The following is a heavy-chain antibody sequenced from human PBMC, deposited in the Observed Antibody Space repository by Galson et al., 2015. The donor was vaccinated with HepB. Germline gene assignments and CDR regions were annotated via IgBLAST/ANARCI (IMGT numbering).Heavy chain of an antibody. J-gene: IGHJ4*02. CDR2: IGHDGRNQ. Sequence: PLRLCCAASGFPFGRYGMHWVRQAPGKGLEWIALIGHDGRNQYYAESVKGRSSVSRDNSKNTLYLQMNSLRAEDTALYYCTRENNIATLASFDLWGQGTLVTVSS. D-gene: IGHD5-12*01. CDR3: TRENNIATLASFDL. V-gene: IGHV3-33*01. CDR1: GFPFGRYG.